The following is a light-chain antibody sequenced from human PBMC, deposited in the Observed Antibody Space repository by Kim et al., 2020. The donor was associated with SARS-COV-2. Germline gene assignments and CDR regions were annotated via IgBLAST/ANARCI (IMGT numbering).Light chain of an antibody. CDR2: DAF. Sequence: EIVLTQSPGTLSLSPGERATLSCRASQSVGNSFAWYQQKPGQPPRLLIYDAFSRATGIPARFSASGSGTDFTLTISSLEPEDFAVYYCQQRGNWPLTFGQGTKGDIK. J-gene: IGKJ1*01. V-gene: IGKV3-11*01. CDR3: QQRGNWPLT. CDR1: QSVGNS.